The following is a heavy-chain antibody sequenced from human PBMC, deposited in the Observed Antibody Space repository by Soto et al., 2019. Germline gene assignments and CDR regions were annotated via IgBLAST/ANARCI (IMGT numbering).Heavy chain of an antibody. V-gene: IGHV3-30*18. D-gene: IGHD3-22*01. J-gene: IGHJ6*02. CDR2: ISYDGSNK. Sequence: QVQLLESGGGVVQPGRSLRLSCAASGFSFSNHAMHWVRQAPGKGLEWVAVISYDGSNKYYADFVKGRFNISRDNSKNTLNLQMNSLKAEDTDMYYCAKDRQDYDNSGYYYYYYYYGMDVWGQGTTVTVSS. CDR1: GFSFSNHA. CDR3: AKDRQDYDNSGYYYYYYYYGMDV.